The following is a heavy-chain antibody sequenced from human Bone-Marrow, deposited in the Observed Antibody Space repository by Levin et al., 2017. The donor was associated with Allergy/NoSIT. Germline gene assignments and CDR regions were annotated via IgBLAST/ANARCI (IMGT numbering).Heavy chain of an antibody. D-gene: IGHD1-26*01. J-gene: IGHJ5*02. CDR3: AADESIVGATTS. V-gene: IGHV1-58*01. CDR1: GFTFASSA. CDR2: IVVGSGNT. Sequence: GGSLRLSCKASGFTFASSAVQWVRQARGQRLEWIGWIVVGSGNTNYAQKFQERVTITRDMSTSTAYMEVSSLRSEDTAVYYCAADESIVGATTSWGQGTLVTVSS.